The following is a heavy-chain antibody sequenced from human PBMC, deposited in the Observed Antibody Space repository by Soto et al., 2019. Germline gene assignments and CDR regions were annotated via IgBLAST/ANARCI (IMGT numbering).Heavy chain of an antibody. J-gene: IGHJ3*02. D-gene: IGHD1-26*01. CDR1: GFTFSSYA. CDR3: AKDLPNRWELPHDAFDI. Sequence: GGSLRLSCAASGFTFSSYAMSWVRQAPGKGLEWVSAISGSGGSTYYADSVKGRFTISRDNSKNTLYLQMNSLRAEDTAVYYCAKDLPNRWELPHDAFDIWGQGTMVTVSS. CDR2: ISGSGGST. V-gene: IGHV3-23*01.